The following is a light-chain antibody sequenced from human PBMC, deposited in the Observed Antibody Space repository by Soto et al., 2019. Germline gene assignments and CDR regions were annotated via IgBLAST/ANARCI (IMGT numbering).Light chain of an antibody. J-gene: IGKJ2*01. Sequence: EIVLTQSPATLSLSPGERATLSCRASQSVSSSLAWYQQKPGQAPRLLIYDASNRATGIPARFSGSGSGTDFTLTISSLEPVDFAVYYCQQRSNWPRTFGQGTKLEIK. CDR2: DAS. V-gene: IGKV3-11*01. CDR3: QQRSNWPRT. CDR1: QSVSSS.